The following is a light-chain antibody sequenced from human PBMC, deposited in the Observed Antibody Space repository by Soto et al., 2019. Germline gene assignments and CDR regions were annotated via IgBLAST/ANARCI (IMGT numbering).Light chain of an antibody. V-gene: IGKV1D-16*01. Sequence: DIQMTQSPSSLSASVGERVTMTCRASQDISNWLAWYQQRPGEAPKSLISAASTLQSGVPSRFSGSGSGTDFTLTITSLQPEDFGTYYCQQYSGFPLTFGQGTRLEIK. J-gene: IGKJ2*01. CDR3: QQYSGFPLT. CDR1: QDISNW. CDR2: AAS.